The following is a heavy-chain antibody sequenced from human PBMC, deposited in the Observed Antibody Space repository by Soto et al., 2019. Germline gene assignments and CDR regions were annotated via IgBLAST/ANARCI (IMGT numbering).Heavy chain of an antibody. V-gene: IGHV3-7*03. CDR2: IKQDGSEK. CDR3: AREIAFLGTAMVISYYYGMDV. D-gene: IGHD5-18*01. CDR1: GFTFSSYW. J-gene: IGHJ6*02. Sequence: EVQLVESGGGLVQPGGSLRLSCAASGFTFSSYWMSWVRQAPGKGLEWVANIKQDGSEKYYVDSVKGRFTISRDNAKKSLYLQMNGLRAEDTAVYYCAREIAFLGTAMVISYYYGMDVWGQGTTVTVSS.